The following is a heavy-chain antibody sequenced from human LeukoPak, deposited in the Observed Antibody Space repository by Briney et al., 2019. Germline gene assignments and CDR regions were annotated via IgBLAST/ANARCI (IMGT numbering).Heavy chain of an antibody. Sequence: ASVKVSCKASGYTFTSYYIHWVRQAPGQGLEWMGIINPSGGSTNYAQDFQGRVTMTRDTSTSTAYMELSSLRSEDTAVYYCARFGANYYDSSGYYAASPFDPWGQGTLVTVSS. J-gene: IGHJ5*02. CDR1: GYTFTSYY. V-gene: IGHV1-46*01. CDR2: INPSGGST. CDR3: ARFGANYYDSSGYYAASPFDP. D-gene: IGHD3-22*01.